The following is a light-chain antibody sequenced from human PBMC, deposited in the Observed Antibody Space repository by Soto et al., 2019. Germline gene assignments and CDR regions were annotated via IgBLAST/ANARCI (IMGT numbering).Light chain of an antibody. CDR1: ESISSY. J-gene: IGKJ4*01. V-gene: IGKV3-11*01. CDR2: DAS. Sequence: EIVLTQSPATLSLSPGERATLSCRASESISSYLAWYQQRPGQAPSLLIYDASNRATGIPARFSGSGSGTDFTITIDNLEPEDFAVYYCQQRSKWPLTFGGGTKLEI. CDR3: QQRSKWPLT.